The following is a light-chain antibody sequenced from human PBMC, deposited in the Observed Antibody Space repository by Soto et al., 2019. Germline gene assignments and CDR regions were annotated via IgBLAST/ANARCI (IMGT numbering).Light chain of an antibody. Sequence: QSALTQPASVSWSPGQAITISCTGTSSDIGSYNRVSWYQQPPGTAPKLIIYEVNNRPSGVPDRFSGSKSGNTASLTISGLQAEDEADYYCNSFTPSSTYVFGTGTKLTVL. J-gene: IGLJ1*01. CDR1: SSDIGSYNR. CDR2: EVN. V-gene: IGLV2-18*02. CDR3: NSFTPSSTYV.